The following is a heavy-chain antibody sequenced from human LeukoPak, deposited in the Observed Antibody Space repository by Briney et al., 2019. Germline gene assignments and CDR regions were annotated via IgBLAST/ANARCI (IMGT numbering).Heavy chain of an antibody. CDR2: ISGRGVST. CDR3: AKAASGNWNDVSDY. D-gene: IGHD1-20*01. CDR1: GFTFSTYA. Sequence: GGSLRLSCAASGFTFSTYAMSWVRQAPGKGLEWVSAISGRGVSTSYADSVRGRFTISRDNSKNTLYLQMNCLRAEDTAVYYCAKAASGNWNDVSDYWGQGTLVTVSS. V-gene: IGHV3-23*01. J-gene: IGHJ4*02.